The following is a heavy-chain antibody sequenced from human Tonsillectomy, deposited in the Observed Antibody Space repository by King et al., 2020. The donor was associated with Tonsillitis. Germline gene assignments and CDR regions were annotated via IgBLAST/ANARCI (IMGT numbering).Heavy chain of an antibody. CDR3: ARGEGFEADY. CDR1: GFIFSSYW. D-gene: IGHD1-26*01. Sequence: VQLVESGGGLVQPGGSLRLSCAASGFIFSSYWMHWVRQAPGKGLVWVSRINSDGSSTSYADSVKGRLTISRDTAKNTLYLQMNSLRAEDTAVYYCARGEGFEADYWGQGTLVTVSS. J-gene: IGHJ4*02. V-gene: IGHV3-74*01. CDR2: INSDGSST.